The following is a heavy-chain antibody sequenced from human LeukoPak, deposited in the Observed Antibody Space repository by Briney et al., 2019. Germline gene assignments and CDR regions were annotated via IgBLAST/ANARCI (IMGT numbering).Heavy chain of an antibody. CDR2: MNPNSGNT. Sequence: ASVKVSCKASGYTFTSYDINWVRQATGQGLEWMGWMNPNSGNTGYALKFQGRVTMTRNTSISTGYMELSSLRSEDTAVYYCARGEQQLVVGFDIWGQGTMVSVSS. V-gene: IGHV1-8*01. J-gene: IGHJ3*02. CDR1: GYTFTSYD. D-gene: IGHD6-13*01. CDR3: ARGEQQLVVGFDI.